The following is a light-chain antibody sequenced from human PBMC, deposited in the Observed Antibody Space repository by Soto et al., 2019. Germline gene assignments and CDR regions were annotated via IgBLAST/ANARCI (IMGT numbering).Light chain of an antibody. CDR1: SSDVGGYNY. V-gene: IGLV2-11*01. CDR3: CSYAGSYTWV. Sequence: QSALTQPRSVSGSPGQSVTISCTGTSSDVGGYNYVSWYQQHPGKAPKLVIYDVSNRPSGVPYRFSGSKSADTASLTISGLQAEDEADYYCCSYAGSYTWVFGGGTKVTVL. J-gene: IGLJ3*02. CDR2: DVS.